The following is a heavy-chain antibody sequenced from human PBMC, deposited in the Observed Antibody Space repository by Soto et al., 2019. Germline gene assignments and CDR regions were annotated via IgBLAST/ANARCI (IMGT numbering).Heavy chain of an antibody. D-gene: IGHD6-19*01. CDR2: ISYDGSNK. J-gene: IGHJ4*02. CDR3: AKDQGSGWYSDY. CDR1: GFTFSSYG. Sequence: PGGSLRLSCAASGFTFSSYGMHWVRQAPGKGLEWVAVISYDGSNKYYADSVKGRFTISRDNSKNTLYLQMNSLRAEDTAVYYCAKDQGSGWYSDYWGQGTLVTVSS. V-gene: IGHV3-30*18.